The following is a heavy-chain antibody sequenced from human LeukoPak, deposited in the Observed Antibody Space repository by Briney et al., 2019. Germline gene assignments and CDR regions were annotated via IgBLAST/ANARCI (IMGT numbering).Heavy chain of an antibody. CDR3: ARTYCGGDCRGYYYHYYMDV. CDR2: IYTSGST. CDR1: GGSFSGYY. J-gene: IGHJ6*03. V-gene: IGHV4-59*10. Sequence: SETLSLTCAVYGGSFSGYYWSWIRQPAGKGLEWIGRIYTSGSTKYNPSLKSRVTISVDRSKNQFSLKLRSVTAADTAVYYCARTYCGGDCRGYYYHYYMDVWGKGTTVTISS. D-gene: IGHD2-21*02.